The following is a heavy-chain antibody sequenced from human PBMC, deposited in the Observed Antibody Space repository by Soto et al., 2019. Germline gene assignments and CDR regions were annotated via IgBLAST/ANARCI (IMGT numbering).Heavy chain of an antibody. J-gene: IGHJ4*02. CDR2: IIPIFGTA. Sequence: QVQLVQSGAEVKKPGSSVKVSCKASGATLSSYAISWVRQAPGQGLEWMGGIIPIFGTANSAQKFQGRVTITADESTSTAYMELSSLRSEDTAVYYCARDGVGGSYSFDYWGQGTLVTVSS. D-gene: IGHD1-26*01. V-gene: IGHV1-69*01. CDR3: ARDGVGGSYSFDY. CDR1: GATLSSYA.